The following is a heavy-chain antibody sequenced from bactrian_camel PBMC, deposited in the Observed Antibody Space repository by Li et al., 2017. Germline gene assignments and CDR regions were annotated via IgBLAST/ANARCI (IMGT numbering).Heavy chain of an antibody. CDR2: IDTTGSA. CDR1: GYTYNRNC. V-gene: IGHV3S55*01. D-gene: IGHD7*01. CDR3: AADNSRHCYSGSWCHGGPCSTAY. Sequence: VQLVESGGGSVQAGGSLRLSCAASGYTYNRNCMAWFRQAPGKEREAVAAIDTTGSATYTYSVSGRFTISRDNAKDTLYLQMNSLKPEDTAMYICAADNSRHCYSGSWCHGGPCSTAYWGQGTQVTVSS. J-gene: IGHJ4*01.